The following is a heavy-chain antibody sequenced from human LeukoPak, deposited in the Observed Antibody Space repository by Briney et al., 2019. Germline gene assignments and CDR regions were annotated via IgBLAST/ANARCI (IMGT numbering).Heavy chain of an antibody. Sequence: PSETLSLTCTVSGGSISSGGYYWSWIRQHPGEGLEWIGYIYYSGSPYYNPSLKSRVTISIDTSKNQFSLKLSSVTAADTAVYYCARGGPNYGSNFDYWGQGTLVTVSS. D-gene: IGHD4-23*01. J-gene: IGHJ4*02. V-gene: IGHV4-31*03. CDR3: ARGGPNYGSNFDY. CDR1: GGSISSGGYY. CDR2: IYYSGSP.